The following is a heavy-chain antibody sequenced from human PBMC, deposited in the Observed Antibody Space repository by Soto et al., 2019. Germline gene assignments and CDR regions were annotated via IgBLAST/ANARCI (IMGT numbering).Heavy chain of an antibody. CDR3: ARSRYSSGWYEAFDI. J-gene: IGHJ3*02. Sequence: ASVKVSCKASGYTFTNYGVSWVRQAPGQGLEWMGWISAYNGNTNYAQKLQGRVTMTTDTFTSTAYMELRSLRSDDTAVYYCARSRYSSGWYEAFDIWGQGTMVTVSS. V-gene: IGHV1-18*01. D-gene: IGHD6-19*01. CDR2: ISAYNGNT. CDR1: GYTFTNYG.